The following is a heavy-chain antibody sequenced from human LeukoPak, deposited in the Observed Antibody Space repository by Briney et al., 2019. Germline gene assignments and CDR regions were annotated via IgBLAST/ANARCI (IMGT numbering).Heavy chain of an antibody. CDR1: GASISTFY. CDR2: LFFSGST. V-gene: IGHV4-59*01. Sequence: ETLSLTCTVSGASISTFYWSWIRQPPGKGLEWIGYLFFSGSTSYNPSHKSRVIISVDTSGNQFSLKLSSVTAADTAVYYCARAGGGYSFDSWGQGTLVTVSS. J-gene: IGHJ5*01. CDR3: ARAGGGYSFDS. D-gene: IGHD3-22*01.